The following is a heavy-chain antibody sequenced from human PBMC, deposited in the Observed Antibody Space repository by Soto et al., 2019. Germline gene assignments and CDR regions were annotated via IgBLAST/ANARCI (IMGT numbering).Heavy chain of an antibody. CDR1: GFTFRGDA. J-gene: IGHJ4*02. V-gene: IGHV3-23*01. CDR3: ARSEMTHNWND. Sequence: HPGGSLRLSCAASGFTFRGDAMSWVRQAPGKGLEWVSSISGSGEMTHYADSVKGRFTISRDNAKNTLYLQMESLRAEDTALYCCARSEMTHNWNDWGQGALVTVSS. CDR2: ISGSGEMT. D-gene: IGHD1-20*01.